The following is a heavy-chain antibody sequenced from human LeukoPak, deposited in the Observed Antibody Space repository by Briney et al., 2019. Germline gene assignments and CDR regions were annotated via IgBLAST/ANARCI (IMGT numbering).Heavy chain of an antibody. CDR1: GYTFIGYY. D-gene: IGHD3-22*01. J-gene: IGHJ4*02. CDR3: ARDYDSSGYQPPDY. V-gene: IGHV1-2*02. CDR2: INPSSGGT. Sequence: ASVKVSYKASGYTFIGYYMHWVRQAPGQGLEWMGWINPSSGGTNYAQKFQGRVTMTRDTSISTAYMELSRLISDDTAVYYCARDYDSSGYQPPDYWGQGTLVTVSS.